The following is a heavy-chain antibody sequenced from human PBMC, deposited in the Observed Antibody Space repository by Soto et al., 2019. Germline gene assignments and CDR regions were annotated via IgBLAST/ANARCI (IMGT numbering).Heavy chain of an antibody. CDR3: VRYPPYDTTGLDYPGYLAY. J-gene: IGHJ4*02. Sequence: GGSQGLSCAAYGFAFRRYSLHWFGPAPSKRLEWFSSISSTTNYISYADSVQGRCSLSRDSSKNTLFLHMTGLRADDTAIYYCVRYPPYDTTGLDYPGYLAYWGLGTLVTVSS. CDR2: ISSTTNYI. V-gene: IGHV3-21*04. D-gene: IGHD3-22*01. CDR1: GFAFRRYS.